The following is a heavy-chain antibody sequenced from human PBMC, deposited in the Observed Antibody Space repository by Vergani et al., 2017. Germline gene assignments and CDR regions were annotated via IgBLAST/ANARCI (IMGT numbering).Heavy chain of an antibody. CDR2: VHTDGTA. V-gene: IGHV4-4*07. Sequence: VQLQESGPGLLKPSETLSLTCSVSGASISSYFWSWIRQPAGKGLEWLGRVHTDGTAYYNPSLRTRVRLSADLSQSQFYLKMTSLTAADTAVYFCARDQWEDDGPRGWFAPWGQGILVTVSS. J-gene: IGHJ5*02. CDR3: ARDQWEDDGPRGWFAP. D-gene: IGHD1-26*01. CDR1: GASISSYF.